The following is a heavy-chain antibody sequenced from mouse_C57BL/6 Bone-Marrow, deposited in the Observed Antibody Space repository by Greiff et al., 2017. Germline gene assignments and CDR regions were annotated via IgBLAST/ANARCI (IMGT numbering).Heavy chain of an antibody. CDR1: GFSLSTFGMG. CDR3: ASGQYYGSGYFDV. V-gene: IGHV8-8*01. J-gene: IGHJ1*03. CDR2: IWWDDDK. Sequence: QVTLKVCGPGILQPSQTLSLTCSFSGFSLSTFGMGVGWIRQPSGKGLEWLAHIWWDDDKYYNPALKSRLTISKDTSKNQVFLKIANVDTADTATYYCASGQYYGSGYFDVWGTGTTVTVSS. D-gene: IGHD1-1*01.